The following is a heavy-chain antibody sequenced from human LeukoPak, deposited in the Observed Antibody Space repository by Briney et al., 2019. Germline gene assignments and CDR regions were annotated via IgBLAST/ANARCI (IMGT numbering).Heavy chain of an antibody. CDR2: IYYSGST. Sequence: PSETLSLTCTVSGGSISSSSYYWGWIRQPPGKGLEWIGSIYYSGSTYYNPSLKSRVTISVDTSKNEFSLKLSSVTAADTAVYFCARSIWFGELSPFDYWGQGTLVTVSS. CDR1: GGSISSSSYY. CDR3: ARSIWFGELSPFDY. J-gene: IGHJ4*02. D-gene: IGHD3-10*01. V-gene: IGHV4-39*07.